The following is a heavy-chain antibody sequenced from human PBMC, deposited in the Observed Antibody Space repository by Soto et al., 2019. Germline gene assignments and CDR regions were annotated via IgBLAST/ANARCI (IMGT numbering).Heavy chain of an antibody. CDR2: IYYSGSA. CDR3: AGGSLRAKYSSSWFFDF. CDR1: GGSISSSDYY. J-gene: IGHJ4*01. Sequence: SETLSLTCTVSGGSISSSDYYWGWIRQPPGKGLEWIGNIYYSGSASYNPSLKSRVTISVDTSKNQVSLKLSSVTAADTAIYYCAGGSLRAKYSSSWFFDFSGHGTLVTVSS. D-gene: IGHD6-13*01. V-gene: IGHV4-39*01.